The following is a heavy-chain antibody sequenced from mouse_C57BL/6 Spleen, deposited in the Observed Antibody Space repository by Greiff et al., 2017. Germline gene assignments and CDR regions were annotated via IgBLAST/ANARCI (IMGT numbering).Heavy chain of an antibody. CDR2: ISNGGGST. CDR3: ARRDYGSSPTRAMDY. CDR1: GFTFSDYY. D-gene: IGHD1-1*01. Sequence: EVMLVESGGGLVQPGGSLKLSCAASGFTFSDYYMYWVRQTPEKRLEWVAYISNGGGSTYYPDTVKGRFTISRDNAKNTLYLQMSRLKSEDTAMYYCARRDYGSSPTRAMDYWGQRTSVTVSS. V-gene: IGHV5-12*01. J-gene: IGHJ4*01.